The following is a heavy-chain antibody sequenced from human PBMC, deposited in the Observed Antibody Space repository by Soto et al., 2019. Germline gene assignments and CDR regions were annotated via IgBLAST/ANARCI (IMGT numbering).Heavy chain of an antibody. V-gene: IGHV3-23*01. CDR3: AKFSGGGSRAPYDY. D-gene: IGHD2-15*01. CDR2: ISGSGAGT. CDR1: GFTFSSYV. Sequence: GGSLRLSCAASGFTFSSYVMNWVRQAPGKGLEWVSGISGSGAGTYYADSVKGRFTISRDNSKNTLYLQMNNLRAEDTAVYYCAKFSGGGSRAPYDYWGQGTLVTVSS. J-gene: IGHJ4*02.